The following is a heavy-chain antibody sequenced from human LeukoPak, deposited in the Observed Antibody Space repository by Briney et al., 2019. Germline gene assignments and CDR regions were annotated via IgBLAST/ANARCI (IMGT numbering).Heavy chain of an antibody. Sequence: GGSLRLSCAASGFTFSSYGMHWVRQAPGKGLEWVAFIRYDGSNKYYADSVKGRFTISRDNSKNTLYLQMNSLRAEDTAVYYCAKEPLESYTRECWYFDYWGQGTLVTVSS. CDR3: AKEPLESYTRECWYFDY. CDR1: GFTFSSYG. D-gene: IGHD3-10*01. J-gene: IGHJ4*02. CDR2: IRYDGSNK. V-gene: IGHV3-30*02.